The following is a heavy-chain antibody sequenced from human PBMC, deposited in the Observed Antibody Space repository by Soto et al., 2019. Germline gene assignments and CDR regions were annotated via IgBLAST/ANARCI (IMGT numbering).Heavy chain of an antibody. J-gene: IGHJ4*02. Sequence: ASVKVSCKASGYTFSDYYIHWARQAPGQGLEWMGWINPNSGGTKYAPKFQGGVTMTRDTSITTAYMELSRLRSGDTAVYYCAREPATAKPEGVDFWGQGTLVTAPQ. D-gene: IGHD1-1*01. V-gene: IGHV1-2*02. CDR2: INPNSGGT. CDR3: AREPATAKPEGVDF. CDR1: GYTFSDYY.